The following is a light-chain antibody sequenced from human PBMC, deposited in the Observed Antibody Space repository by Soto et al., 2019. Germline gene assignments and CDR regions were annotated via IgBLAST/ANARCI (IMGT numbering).Light chain of an antibody. CDR2: NNN. Sequence: QSVLTQPPSASGTPGQRVTISCSGSSSNIGSNNVNWYQQLPGTAPKLLIFNNNQRPSGVPDRFSGSKSGTSASLAISGLQSEHEANYYSASWDDGLNGWVFGGGTKVTVL. CDR1: SSNIGSNN. J-gene: IGLJ3*02. CDR3: ASWDDGLNGWV. V-gene: IGLV1-44*01.